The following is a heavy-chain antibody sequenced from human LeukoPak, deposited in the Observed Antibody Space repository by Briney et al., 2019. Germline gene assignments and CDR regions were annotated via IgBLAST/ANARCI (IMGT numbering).Heavy chain of an antibody. CDR1: GGSISSYY. Sequence: SETLSLTCTVSGGSISSYYWSWIRQPPGKGLEWIGYIYYSGTTNYNPSLKSRVTISVDTSKNQFSLKLSSVTAADTAVYYCARVVGEVVMGPRSPYYFDYWGQGTLVTVSS. CDR3: ARVVGEVVMGPRSPYYFDY. CDR2: IYYSGTT. D-gene: IGHD3-16*01. V-gene: IGHV4-59*01. J-gene: IGHJ4*02.